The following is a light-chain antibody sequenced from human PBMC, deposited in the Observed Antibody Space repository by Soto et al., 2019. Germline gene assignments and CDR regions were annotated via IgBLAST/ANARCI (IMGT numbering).Light chain of an antibody. CDR3: QQSFSTHALT. J-gene: IGKJ4*01. CDR1: QSISTH. V-gene: IGKV1-39*01. Sequence: RTHVVSSLYAYVRDRVSITCRASQSISTHLSWYQQKPGKAPKPLIYAASSLESGVPSRFSGSGSGTEFTLTISSLQPEDFAIYYCQQSFSTHALTFAGGTMVAI. CDR2: AAS.